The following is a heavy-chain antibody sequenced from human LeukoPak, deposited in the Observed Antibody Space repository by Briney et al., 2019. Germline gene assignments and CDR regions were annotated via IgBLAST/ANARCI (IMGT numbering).Heavy chain of an antibody. CDR3: AKRSRRLTVVRGVPREDV. CDR2: ITGNGGST. D-gene: IGHD3-10*01. J-gene: IGHJ6*02. CDR1: GFTFSNYA. V-gene: IGHV3-23*01. Sequence: GGSLRLSCAASGFTFSNYAMNWVRQAPGKGLEWVSAITGNGGSTYYADSVKDRFTISRDNSKNTLYLQMNSLRAEDTAVYYCAKRSRRLTVVRGVPREDVWGQGTSVTVSS.